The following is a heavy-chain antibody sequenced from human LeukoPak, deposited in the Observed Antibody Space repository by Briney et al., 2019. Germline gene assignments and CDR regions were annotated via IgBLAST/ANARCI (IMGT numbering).Heavy chain of an antibody. CDR1: GFIFSSSA. CDR3: AKDSRESSGHFPYYYYYHYGLDV. J-gene: IGHJ6*02. Sequence: GGSLRLPCAVSGFIFSSSAMSWVRQAPGKGLEWVSAISGGGDDTSYADSARGRFTVSRDNSKNTLYLQMNSLRAEDTAVYYCAKDSRESSGHFPYYYYYHYGLDVWGQGTTVTVPS. CDR2: ISGGGDDT. D-gene: IGHD3-22*01. V-gene: IGHV3-23*01.